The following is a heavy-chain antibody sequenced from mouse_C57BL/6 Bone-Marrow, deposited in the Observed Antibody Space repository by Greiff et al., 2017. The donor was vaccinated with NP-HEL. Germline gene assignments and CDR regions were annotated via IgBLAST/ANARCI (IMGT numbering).Heavy chain of an antibody. CDR2: ISDGGSYT. CDR1: GFTFSSYA. D-gene: IGHD3-2*02. CDR3: ARSRQLRLRAMDY. Sequence: EVQLQESGGGLVKPGGSLKLSCAASGFTFSSYAMSWVRQTPEKRLEWVATISDGGSYTYYPDNVKGRFTISRDNAKNNLYLQMSHLKSEDTAMYYCARSRQLRLRAMDYWGQGTSVTVSS. V-gene: IGHV5-4*01. J-gene: IGHJ4*01.